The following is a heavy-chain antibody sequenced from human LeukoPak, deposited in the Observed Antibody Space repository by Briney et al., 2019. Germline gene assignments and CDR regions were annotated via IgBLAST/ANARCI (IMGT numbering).Heavy chain of an antibody. CDR3: VRASGERWLQFGYRFWFDP. CDR2: IYYSGST. J-gene: IGHJ5*02. Sequence: PSGTLSLTCAVSGGSISSSNWWSWVRQPPGNGLEWNGYIYYSGSTNYNPSLKSRVTISVDTSKNQFSLKLSSVTAADTAVYYCVRASGERWLQFGYRFWFDPWGQGTLVTVSS. V-gene: IGHV4-4*02. CDR1: GGSISSSNW. D-gene: IGHD5-24*01.